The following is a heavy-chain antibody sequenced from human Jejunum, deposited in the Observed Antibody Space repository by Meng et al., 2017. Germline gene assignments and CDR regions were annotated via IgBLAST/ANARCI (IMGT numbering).Heavy chain of an antibody. CDR3: ARHSTTVTFEY. Sequence: GSLRLSCTVSGYSISSCYYCGWLRRPPEKWLECIGTIYHSGNTHYYPSINSRVTMSVDTYKNQFSLKLRSVTAADTAVYYCARHSTTVTFEYWGQGTLVTVSS. CDR1: GYSISSCYY. J-gene: IGHJ4*02. V-gene: IGHV4-38-2*02. CDR2: IYHSGNT. D-gene: IGHD4-17*01.